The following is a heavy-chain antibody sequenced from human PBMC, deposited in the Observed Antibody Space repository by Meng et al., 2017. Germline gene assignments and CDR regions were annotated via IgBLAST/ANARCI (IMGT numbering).Heavy chain of an antibody. D-gene: IGHD3-10*01. Sequence: ISVLAYVPCLVKPPQHLTQTWNLSGYSHSTSGVVVSWFRQPPGKALEWLALIYWDYDKRYSPSLKSRLTITKDTSKNQVVLTMTNMDPVDTATYYCAHRRDYYGSGNHFDYWGQGTLVTVSS. CDR3: AHRRDYYGSGNHFDY. CDR1: GYSHSTSGVV. J-gene: IGHJ4*02. CDR2: IYWDYDK. V-gene: IGHV2-5*02.